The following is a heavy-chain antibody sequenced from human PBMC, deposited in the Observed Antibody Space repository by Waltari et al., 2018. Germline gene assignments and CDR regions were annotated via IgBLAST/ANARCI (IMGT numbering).Heavy chain of an antibody. D-gene: IGHD1-1*01. CDR3: ARWNEGATGWFDP. Sequence: QVQLQESGSGLVKPSQTLSLTCTVSGGSISSGDYYWSWIRQPPGKGLEWIGYIYYGGSTYYNPSLKSRVTISVDTSKNQFSLKLSSVTAADTAVYYCARWNEGATGWFDPWGQGTLVTVSS. CDR1: GGSISSGDYY. CDR2: IYYGGST. V-gene: IGHV4-30-4*08. J-gene: IGHJ5*02.